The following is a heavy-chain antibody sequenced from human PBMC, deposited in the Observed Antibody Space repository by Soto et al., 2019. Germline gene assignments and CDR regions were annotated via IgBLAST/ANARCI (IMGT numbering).Heavy chain of an antibody. D-gene: IGHD6-13*01. CDR1: GGSIIGYY. V-gene: IGHV4-4*07. CDR2: IYSDGST. J-gene: IGHJ4*02. Sequence: SETLSLTCAVSGGSIIGYYWSCIRQPAGKGLEWIGRIYSDGSTNYNPSLKSRVTMSVDTSKNQFSLKLTSMTAADTAMYYCARMRAAGTFDYWGQGTLVTVSS. CDR3: ARMRAAGTFDY.